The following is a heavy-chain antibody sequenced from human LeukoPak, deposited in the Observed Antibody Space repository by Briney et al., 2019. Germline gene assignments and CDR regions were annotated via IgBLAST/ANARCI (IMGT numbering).Heavy chain of an antibody. J-gene: IGHJ4*02. V-gene: IGHV4-39*01. CDR3: ARQSRSWYYLDY. CDR2: IYYSGST. CDR1: GGSISSSSYS. D-gene: IGHD6-13*01. Sequence: SETLSLTCTVSGGSISSSSYSWGWIRQPPGKGLEWIGSIYYSGSTYYNPSLKSRVTISVDTSKNQFSLKLSSVTAADTAVYYCARQSRSWYYLDYWGQGTLVTVSS.